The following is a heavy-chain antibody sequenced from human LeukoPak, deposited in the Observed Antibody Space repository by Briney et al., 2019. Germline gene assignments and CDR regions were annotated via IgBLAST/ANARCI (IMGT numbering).Heavy chain of an antibody. CDR2: ISGSGDNT. CDR1: GFTFSTFT. V-gene: IGHV3-23*01. D-gene: IGHD4-11*01. CDR3: ARSGLIIDSNYSRRDAFDI. J-gene: IGHJ3*02. Sequence: SGGSLRLSCVVSGFTFSTFTMNWVRQAPRKGLEWVSIISGSGDNTHYADSVKGRFTISRDNSKNTLYVQMDSLTAADTAVYYCARSGLIIDSNYSRRDAFDIWGQGTMVTVSS.